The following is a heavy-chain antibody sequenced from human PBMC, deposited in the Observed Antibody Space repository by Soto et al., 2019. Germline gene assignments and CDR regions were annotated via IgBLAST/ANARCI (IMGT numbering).Heavy chain of an antibody. D-gene: IGHD2-2*01. CDR3: AREVVVVPAAIYDGMDV. V-gene: IGHV4-31*03. J-gene: IGHJ6*02. Sequence: PSKIVSRTCIVSGGSLSSGGYYWSWIRQHPGKGLEWIGYIYYSGSTYYNPSLKSRVTISVDTSKNQFSLKLSSVTAADTAVYYCAREVVVVPAAIYDGMDVWGQGTTVTVSS. CDR1: GGSLSSGGYY. CDR2: IYYSGST.